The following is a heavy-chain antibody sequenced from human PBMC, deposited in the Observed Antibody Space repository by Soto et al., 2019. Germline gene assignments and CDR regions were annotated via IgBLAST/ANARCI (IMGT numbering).Heavy chain of an antibody. CDR3: AREKCSSTSCNHGMDV. V-gene: IGHV3-21*01. J-gene: IGHJ6*02. CDR1: AFTFNNFP. Sequence: NPVGSLRLSCVASAFTFNNFPMHWVRQAPGKGLQWLASITTTSTYKYYADSVKGRFSISRDNAKNSLYLELTNLRSEDTAVYYCAREKCSSTSCNHGMDVWGLGTTVTVSS. D-gene: IGHD2-2*01. CDR2: ITTTSTYK.